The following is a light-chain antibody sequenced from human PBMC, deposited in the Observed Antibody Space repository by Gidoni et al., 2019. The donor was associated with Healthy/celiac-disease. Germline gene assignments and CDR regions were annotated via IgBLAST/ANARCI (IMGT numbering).Light chain of an antibody. V-gene: IGKV3-15*01. Sequence: EIVMTQSPAPLSVSPGERATLSCRASQSVSSNLAWYQQKPGQAPRLLIYGASTRATGTPARCSGSGSATEFTLTISSLQSEDFAVYYCQQYNNWPLYTFGQGTKLEIK. CDR2: GAS. CDR3: QQYNNWPLYT. J-gene: IGKJ2*01. CDR1: QSVSSN.